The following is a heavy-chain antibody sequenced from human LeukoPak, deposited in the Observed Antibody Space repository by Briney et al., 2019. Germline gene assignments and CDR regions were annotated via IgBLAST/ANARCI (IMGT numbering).Heavy chain of an antibody. D-gene: IGHD6-6*01. Sequence: ASVKVSCKASGGTFSSYTISWVRQAPGQGREWMGRIIPILGISNYAQKFQGRVTITADKSTSPASMELSSLRSEDTAVYYCARDQAPYSSSSGAFDIWGQGTMVTVSS. CDR2: IIPILGIS. CDR3: ARDQAPYSSSSGAFDI. J-gene: IGHJ3*02. V-gene: IGHV1-69*04. CDR1: GGTFSSYT.